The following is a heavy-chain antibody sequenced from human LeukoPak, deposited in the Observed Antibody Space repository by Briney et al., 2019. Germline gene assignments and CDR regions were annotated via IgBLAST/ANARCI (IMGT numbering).Heavy chain of an antibody. CDR1: GFTFSSYG. J-gene: IGHJ3*02. Sequence: PGGSLRLSCAASGFTFSSYGMHWVRQAPGKGLEWVAMISDDGSNENYVDSVKGRFTISRDNSKNTLYLQMNSLRAEDTAVYYCAKTKYYWNDADADAFNIWGQGTMVTVSS. D-gene: IGHD1-20*01. CDR3: AKTKYYWNDADADAFNI. V-gene: IGHV3-30*18. CDR2: ISDDGSNE.